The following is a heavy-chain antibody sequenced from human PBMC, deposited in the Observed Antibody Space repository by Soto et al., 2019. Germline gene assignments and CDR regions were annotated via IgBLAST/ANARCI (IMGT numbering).Heavy chain of an antibody. Sequence: ASVQVTCKASGDSNSTYYMYWVRQAHGQGYEWMGIINPSGGSTTYAQKIKGRVTMTRDTSTTTAYMELSSLKSEDTAVYYCARNDYNGYYLDYWGQGTLVSVSS. D-gene: IGHD1-20*01. CDR3: ARNDYNGYYLDY. J-gene: IGHJ4*02. CDR1: GDSNSTYY. CDR2: INPSGGST. V-gene: IGHV1-46*01.